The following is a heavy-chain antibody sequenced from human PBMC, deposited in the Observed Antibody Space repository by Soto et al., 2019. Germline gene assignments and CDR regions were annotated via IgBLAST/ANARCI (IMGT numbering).Heavy chain of an antibody. CDR2: IYYSGTT. Sequence: QVQLQESGPGLVKPSQTLSLTCTVSGGSISSGGSYWSWIRQHPGKGLQWIGYIYYSGTTYYNPPRDSRLTMSVVTSKNQFFLRLTSVTAADTAVYYCAKDRGDTPMVPAKFYGMDVWGQGTTVTVSS. CDR3: AKDRGDTPMVPAKFYGMDV. CDR1: GGSISSGGSY. V-gene: IGHV4-31*03. J-gene: IGHJ6*02. D-gene: IGHD5-18*01.